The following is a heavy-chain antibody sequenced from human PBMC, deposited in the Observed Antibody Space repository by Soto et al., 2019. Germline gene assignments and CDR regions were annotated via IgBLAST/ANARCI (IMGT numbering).Heavy chain of an antibody. CDR1: GGSFSGYC. V-gene: IGHV4-34*01. D-gene: IGHD6-13*01. CDR2: ICHGGGA. CDR3: AGYSNSWSKYVQP. Sequence: PSETLSLTCAVYGGSFSGYCWSWIRQTPGERLEWVGDICHGGGANYNPSLKSRVSFSMDPSKNQFSLKLNSVMAADTAVYYCAGYSNSWSKYVQPWGRGSLVTAPQ. J-gene: IGHJ1*01.